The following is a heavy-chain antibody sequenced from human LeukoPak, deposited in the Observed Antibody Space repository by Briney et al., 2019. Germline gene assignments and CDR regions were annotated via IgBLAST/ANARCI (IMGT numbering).Heavy chain of an antibody. CDR2: INHSGST. D-gene: IGHD6-13*01. Sequence: SETLSLTCTVSGGSISSGGYYWSWIRQPPGKGLEWIGEINHSGSTNYNPSLKSRVTISVDTSKNQFSLKLSSVTAADTAVYYCACTPGIAAAVSSWCDPWGQGTLVTVSS. CDR3: ACTPGIAAAVSSWCDP. J-gene: IGHJ5*02. CDR1: GGSISSGGYY. V-gene: IGHV4-39*07.